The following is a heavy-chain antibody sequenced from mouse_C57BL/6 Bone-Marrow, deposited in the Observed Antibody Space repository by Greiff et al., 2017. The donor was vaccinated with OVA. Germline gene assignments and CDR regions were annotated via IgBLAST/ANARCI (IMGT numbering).Heavy chain of an antibody. Sequence: EVQLQQSGPELVKPGASVKISCKASGYTFTDYYMNWVKQSHGKSLEWIGDINPNNGGTSYNQKFKGKATLTVDKSSSTAYMELRSLTSEDSAVYYCARYLRPWGQGTTLTVSS. V-gene: IGHV1-26*01. CDR2: INPNNGGT. CDR1: GYTFTDYY. CDR3: ARYLRP. J-gene: IGHJ2*01. D-gene: IGHD3-2*02.